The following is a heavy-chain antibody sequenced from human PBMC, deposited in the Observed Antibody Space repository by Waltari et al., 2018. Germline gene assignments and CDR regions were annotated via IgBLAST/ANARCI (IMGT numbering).Heavy chain of an antibody. CDR3: ARDVDYYYGMDV. J-gene: IGHJ6*02. CDR2: IYTSGGT. V-gene: IGHV4-61*02. Sequence: QVQLQESGPGLVKPSQTLSLTCTVSGGSISSGSYYWSWIRQPAGKGLEWIGGIYTSGGTNDNPSLKSRVTIAVDTSKNQFSLKLSSVTAADTAVYYCARDVDYYYGMDVWGQGTTVTVSS. CDR1: GGSISSGSYY.